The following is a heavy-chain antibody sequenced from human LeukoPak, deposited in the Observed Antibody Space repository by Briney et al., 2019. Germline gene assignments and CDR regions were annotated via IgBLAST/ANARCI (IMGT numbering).Heavy chain of an antibody. D-gene: IGHD4-17*01. CDR1: GFTFSSYS. Sequence: GGSLRLSCAASGFTFSSYSMNWVRQAPGKGLEWVSSISSSSSYIYYADSVKGRFTISRDNAKNSLYLQMNSLRAEDTAVYYCARDRFAYGDSQEPYYYYGMDVWGQGTTVTVSS. CDR2: ISSSSSYI. V-gene: IGHV3-21*04. CDR3: ARDRFAYGDSQEPYYYYGMDV. J-gene: IGHJ6*02.